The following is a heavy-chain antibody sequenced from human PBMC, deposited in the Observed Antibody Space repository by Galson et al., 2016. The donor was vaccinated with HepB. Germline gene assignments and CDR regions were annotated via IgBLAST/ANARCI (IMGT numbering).Heavy chain of an antibody. CDR1: GFTFSNYG. Sequence: SLRLSCAASGFTFSNYGMHWVRQAPGKGLEWVAVISYDGSNKYYADSVKGRFTISIDNSNNTLYLQMNSLTTENTAVYYCAKDSRGTWLHWYFDLWGRGTLVTVSS. CDR2: ISYDGSNK. J-gene: IGHJ2*01. CDR3: AKDSRGTWLHWYFDL. D-gene: IGHD5-24*01. V-gene: IGHV3-30*18.